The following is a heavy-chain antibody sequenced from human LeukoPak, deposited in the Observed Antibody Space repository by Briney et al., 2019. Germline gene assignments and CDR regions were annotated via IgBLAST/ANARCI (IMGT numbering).Heavy chain of an antibody. D-gene: IGHD2/OR15-2a*01. V-gene: IGHV3-21*01. Sequence: GGSLRLSCATSGFTFTDYGMNWVRQAPGKGLEWVSSISSSSSYIYYADSVKGRFTISRDNAKNSLYLQMNSLRAEDTAVYYCASMPDYGWYFDLWGRGTLVTVSS. CDR1: GFTFTDYG. CDR3: ASMPDYGWYFDL. CDR2: ISSSSSYI. J-gene: IGHJ2*01.